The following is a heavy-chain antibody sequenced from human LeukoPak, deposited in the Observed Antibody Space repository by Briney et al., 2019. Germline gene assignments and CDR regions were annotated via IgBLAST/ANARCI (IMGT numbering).Heavy chain of an antibody. D-gene: IGHD3-22*01. CDR2: INPNSGGT. J-gene: IGHJ4*02. CDR3: ASLNLPDSSGYYDY. V-gene: IGHV1-2*02. Sequence: ASVKVSCKASGYTFTGYYMHWVRQAPGQGLEWMGWINPNSGGTNYAQKFQGRVTMTRDTSIRTAYMELSRLRSDDTAVYYCASLNLPDSSGYYDYWGQGTLVTVSS. CDR1: GYTFTGYY.